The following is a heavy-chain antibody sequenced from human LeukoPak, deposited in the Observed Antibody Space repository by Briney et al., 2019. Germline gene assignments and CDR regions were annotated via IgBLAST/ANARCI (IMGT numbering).Heavy chain of an antibody. CDR3: ARGSGDGYNNPPLYYYYYMGD. J-gene: IGHJ6*03. CDR1: GYTFTSYG. Sequence: ASVKVSCKASGYTFTSYGISWVRQAPGQGLEWMGWISAYIGNTNYAQKLQGRVTMTTDTSTSTAYMELRSLRSDDTAVYYCARGSGDGYNNPPLYYYYYMGDWGKGTTVTVSS. V-gene: IGHV1-18*01. D-gene: IGHD5-24*01. CDR2: ISAYIGNT.